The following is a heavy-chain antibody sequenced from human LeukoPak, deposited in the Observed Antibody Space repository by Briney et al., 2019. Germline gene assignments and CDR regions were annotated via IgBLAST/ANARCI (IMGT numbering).Heavy chain of an antibody. CDR3: ARDPWYSSGRKDAFDI. D-gene: IGHD6-19*01. CDR1: GFTFSDYY. CDR2: ISSSGSTI. J-gene: IGHJ3*02. V-gene: IGHV3-11*01. Sequence: PGGSLRLSCAASGFTFSDYYMSWIRQAPGKGLEWVSYISSSGSTIYYADSVKGRFTISRDNAKNSLYLQMNSLRAEDTAVYYCARDPWYSSGRKDAFDIWGQGTMVTVSS.